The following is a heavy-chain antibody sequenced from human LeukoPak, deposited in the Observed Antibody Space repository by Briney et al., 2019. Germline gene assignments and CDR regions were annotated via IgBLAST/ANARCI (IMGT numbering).Heavy chain of an antibody. V-gene: IGHV1-2*02. CDR3: ARDGGYYGSGSYRYYYYYMDV. CDR2: INPNSGGT. D-gene: IGHD3-10*01. CDR1: GYTFTGYY. J-gene: IGHJ6*03. Sequence: ASVEVSCKASGYTFTGYYMHWVRRAPGQGLEWMGCINPNSGGTNYAQKFQGRVTMTRDTSISTAYLDLTRLRSDDTAVYYCARDGGYYGSGSYRYYYYYMDVWGKGTTVTVSS.